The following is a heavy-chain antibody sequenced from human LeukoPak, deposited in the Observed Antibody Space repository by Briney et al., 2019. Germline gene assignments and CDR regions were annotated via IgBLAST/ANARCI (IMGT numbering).Heavy chain of an antibody. Sequence: PGGSLRLSCAASGFTFSSYGMHWVRQAPGKGLEWVAVIWYDGSNKYYADSVKGRFTISRDNSKNTLYLQMNSLRAEDTAVYYCARDSDHLAFDLWGRGTLVTVSS. D-gene: IGHD1-14*01. V-gene: IGHV3-33*01. CDR2: IWYDGSNK. CDR3: ARDSDHLAFDL. J-gene: IGHJ2*01. CDR1: GFTFSSYG.